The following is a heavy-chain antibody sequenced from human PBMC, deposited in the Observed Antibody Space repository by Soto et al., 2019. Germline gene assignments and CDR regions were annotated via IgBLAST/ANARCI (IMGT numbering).Heavy chain of an antibody. D-gene: IGHD3-16*01. CDR1: GLTVSHNY. V-gene: IGHV3-53*01. Sequence: EVQLVESGGGLIQPGGSLRLSCVASGLTVSHNYMAWVRQAPEMGLEWVSILYTEGTTYYADSVKGRFTISRDSSKNTLFLQMDSLRPGDRAVYDWVRPRPWGETSGMDVGGQGPTVTSSS. J-gene: IGHJ6*02. CDR2: LYTEGTT. CDR3: VRPRPWGETSGMDV.